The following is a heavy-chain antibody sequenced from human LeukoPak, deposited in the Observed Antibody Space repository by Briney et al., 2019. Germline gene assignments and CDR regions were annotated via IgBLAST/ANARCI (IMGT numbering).Heavy chain of an antibody. CDR2: ISSGGDFI. D-gene: IGHD5-24*01. Sequence: GGSLRLSCAASGFTFSSYEMNWVRQAPGKGLEWVSYISSGGDFIRYAASVKGRFTISRDNTKNSLYLQMNSLRDEDTAVYYCARLDGYSRYFLDYWGQGTPVTVSS. V-gene: IGHV3-48*03. J-gene: IGHJ4*02. CDR3: ARLDGYSRYFLDY. CDR1: GFTFSSYE.